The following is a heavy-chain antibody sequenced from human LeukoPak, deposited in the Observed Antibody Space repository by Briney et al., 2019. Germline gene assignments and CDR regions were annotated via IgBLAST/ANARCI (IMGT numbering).Heavy chain of an antibody. CDR3: ARGSYYYDSSGYSPGAY. CDR2: IKSGGSST. Sequence: PGGSLRLSCAASGFTFSSYWMHWVRQAPGKGLVWVSRIKSGGSSTSYADSVKGRFTISRDNAKNTLYLQMNSLRAEDTAVYYCARGSYYYDSSGYSPGAYWGQGTLVTVSS. J-gene: IGHJ4*02. D-gene: IGHD3-22*01. CDR1: GFTFSSYW. V-gene: IGHV3-74*01.